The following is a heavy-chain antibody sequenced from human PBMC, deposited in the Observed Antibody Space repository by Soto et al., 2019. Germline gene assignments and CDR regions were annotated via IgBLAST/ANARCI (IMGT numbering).Heavy chain of an antibody. CDR2: IYPGDSDT. D-gene: IGHD3-10*01. V-gene: IGHV5-51*01. Sequence: EVQLVQSGAEVKKPGESLKISCKGSGYSFTSYWIGWVRQMPGKGLEWMGIIYPGDSDTRYSPSFQGQVTISAEKSNTTGLPAGGRLEASDPAMCFCATAGGGGSDYWGQGTLVTVSS. CDR1: GYSFTSYW. J-gene: IGHJ4*02. CDR3: ATAGGGGSDY.